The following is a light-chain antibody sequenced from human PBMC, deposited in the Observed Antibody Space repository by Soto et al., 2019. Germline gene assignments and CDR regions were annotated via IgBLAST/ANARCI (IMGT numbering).Light chain of an antibody. CDR3: QQYNNLPPFT. CDR1: QSVSSN. Sequence: EIVMTQSPATLSVSPGERATLSCRASQSVSSNLAWYQQNPGQAPRLLIYGASTRATGIPARFSGSGSGTEVTLTLSSLQSEDFAVYYCQQYNNLPPFTFGPGTKVHIK. J-gene: IGKJ3*01. V-gene: IGKV3-15*01. CDR2: GAS.